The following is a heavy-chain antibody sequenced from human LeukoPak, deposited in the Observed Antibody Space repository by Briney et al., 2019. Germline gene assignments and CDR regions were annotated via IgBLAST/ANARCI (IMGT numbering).Heavy chain of an antibody. CDR2: INHSGST. J-gene: IGHJ6*03. D-gene: IGHD4-17*01. CDR3: ARASGDLTYYYYYMDV. CDR1: GGSFSGYY. Sequence: PSETLSLTCAVYGGSFSGYYWSWIRQPPRKGLEWIGEINHSGSTNYNPSLKSRVTISVDTSKNQFSLKLSSVTAADTAVYYCARASGDLTYYYYYMDVWGKGTTVTVSS. V-gene: IGHV4-34*01.